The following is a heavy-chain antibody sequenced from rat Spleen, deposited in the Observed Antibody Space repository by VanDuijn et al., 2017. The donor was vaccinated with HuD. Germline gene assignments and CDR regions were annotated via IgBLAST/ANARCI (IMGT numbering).Heavy chain of an antibody. Sequence: EVQLVESGGGLVQPGRSMQLSCAASGFTFDNYYMAWVRQAPGEGLEWVASISNIDDTYYSDSVKGRFSISRDNAKRTLYLQMNSLRSEDTATYYCSPLPGYNLDHWGQGVMVTASS. D-gene: IGHD1-4*01. CDR2: ISNIDDT. J-gene: IGHJ2*01. V-gene: IGHV5-25*01. CDR1: GFTFDNYY. CDR3: SPLPGYNLDH.